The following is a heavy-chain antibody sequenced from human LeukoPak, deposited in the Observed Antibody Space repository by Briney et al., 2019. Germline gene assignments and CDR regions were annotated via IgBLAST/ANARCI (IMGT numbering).Heavy chain of an antibody. CDR1: GYTFTSYG. J-gene: IGHJ6*03. D-gene: IGHD3-22*01. Sequence: ASVKVSCKASGYTFTSYGITWVRQAPGQGLEWMGWISANNGSTKYAQKFQGRVTMTTDTSTSTAYMELRSLRSDDTAVYYCARRRGDSYYDASGNYYDLGTYYYMDVWGKGTTVTVSS. CDR3: ARRRGDSYYDASGNYYDLGTYYYMDV. CDR2: ISANNGST. V-gene: IGHV1-18*01.